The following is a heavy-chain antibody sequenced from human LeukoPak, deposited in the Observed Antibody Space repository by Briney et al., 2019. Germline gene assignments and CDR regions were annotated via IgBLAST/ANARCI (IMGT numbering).Heavy chain of an antibody. J-gene: IGHJ6*02. CDR3: ARDLPQYSSGWPLHYGMDV. CDR2: ISAYNGNT. V-gene: IGHV1-18*01. Sequence: GASVKVSCKASGYTFTSYGISWVRQAPGQGLEWMGWISAYNGNTNYVQKLQGRVTMTTDTSTSTAYMELRSLRSDDTAVYYCARDLPQYSSGWPLHYGMDVWGQGTTVTVSS. D-gene: IGHD6-19*01. CDR1: GYTFTSYG.